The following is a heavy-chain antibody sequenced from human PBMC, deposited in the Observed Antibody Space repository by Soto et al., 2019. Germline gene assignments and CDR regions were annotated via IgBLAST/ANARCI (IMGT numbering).Heavy chain of an antibody. CDR2: IRSKVYGGTT. V-gene: IGHV3-49*03. CDR3: TSTIFGVVIPGGYYYGMDV. J-gene: IGHJ6*02. D-gene: IGHD3-3*01. CDR1: GFTFGDYA. Sequence: PGGSLRLSCIASGFTFGDYAMSWFRQAPGKGLEWVGSIRSKVYGGTTEYAASVKGRFTISRDDSISIAYLQMNSLKTEDTAVYYCTSTIFGVVIPGGYYYGMDVWGQGTTVTAP.